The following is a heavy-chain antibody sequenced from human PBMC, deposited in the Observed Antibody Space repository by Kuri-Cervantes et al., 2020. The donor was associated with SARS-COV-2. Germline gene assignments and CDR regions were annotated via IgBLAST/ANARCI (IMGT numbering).Heavy chain of an antibody. V-gene: IGHV3-30*03. CDR2: ISYDGRNR. CDR3: ARGLYSSSSNYYYYMDV. Sequence: GGSLRLSCAASGFTFSSYGMHWVRQTPGKGLEWVAIISYDGRNRYFPDSVKGRLTVSRDNSKNTVYLQMNSLRAEDTAVYYCARGLYSSSSNYYYYMDVWGKGTTVTVSS. D-gene: IGHD6-6*01. CDR1: GFTFSSYG. J-gene: IGHJ6*03.